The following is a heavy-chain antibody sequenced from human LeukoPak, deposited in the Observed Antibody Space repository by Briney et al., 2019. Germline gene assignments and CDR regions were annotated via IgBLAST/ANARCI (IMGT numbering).Heavy chain of an antibody. CDR2: INHSGST. V-gene: IGHV4-34*01. Sequence: SETLSLTCAVYGGSFSGYYWIWIRQPPGKGLEWIGEINHSGSTNYNPSLKSRVTISVDTSKNQFSLKLSSVTAADTAVYYCASCITMVRGVMRWFDPWGQGTLVTVSS. CDR1: GGSFSGYY. J-gene: IGHJ5*02. D-gene: IGHD3-10*01. CDR3: ASCITMVRGVMRWFDP.